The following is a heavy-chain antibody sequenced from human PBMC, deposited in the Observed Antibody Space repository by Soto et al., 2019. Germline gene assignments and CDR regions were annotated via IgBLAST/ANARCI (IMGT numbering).Heavy chain of an antibody. D-gene: IGHD4-17*01. CDR1: GFTFSGSA. V-gene: IGHV3-73*02. CDR3: ARLYGDYAALS. J-gene: IGHJ5*02. Sequence: EVQLVESGGGLVQPGGSLKLSCAASGFTFSGSAMHWVRQASGKGLEWVGRIRSKTNNYATAYAASVKGRFTISRDDSKNTAYLQMNSLKTEDTAVYYCARLYGDYAALSWGQGTLVTVSS. CDR2: IRSKTNNYAT.